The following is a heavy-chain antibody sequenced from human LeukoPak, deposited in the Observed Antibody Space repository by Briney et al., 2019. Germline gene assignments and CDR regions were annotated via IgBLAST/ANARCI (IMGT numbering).Heavy chain of an antibody. CDR1: GFSFCTLA. D-gene: IGHD6-19*01. J-gene: IGHJ6*03. Sequence: GGALRLPLPNPGFSFCTLALRWGRQGPGEGVPWGSAISGSGDRTYYAESVEGRFTISRDNYKNILFLQGTSLRVDDTAVYYCVKIEGSGWTGYMDVWGKGTAVTVSS. CDR3: VKIEGSGWTGYMDV. V-gene: IGHV3-23*01. CDR2: ISGSGDRT.